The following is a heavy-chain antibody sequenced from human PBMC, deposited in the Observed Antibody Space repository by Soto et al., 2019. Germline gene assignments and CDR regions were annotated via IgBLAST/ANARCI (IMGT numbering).Heavy chain of an antibody. CDR2: IKPDGSEK. Sequence: EVQLVESGGGLVQPGGSLRLSCAASGFTFSSYWMVWVRQAPGKGLEWVANIKPDGSEKYYVDSVKGRFTISRDNARKSLYLQMNSLRAEDTAVYYCVRDAHRGGDFDYWGQGTLVTLSS. J-gene: IGHJ4*02. V-gene: IGHV3-7*04. D-gene: IGHD3-10*01. CDR3: VRDAHRGGDFDY. CDR1: GFTFSSYW.